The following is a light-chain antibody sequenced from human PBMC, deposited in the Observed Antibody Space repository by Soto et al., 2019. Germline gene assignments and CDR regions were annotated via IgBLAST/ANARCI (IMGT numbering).Light chain of an antibody. CDR1: QSINNW. V-gene: IGKV1-5*01. J-gene: IGKJ1*01. Sequence: DIQMTQSPSTLSASVGDTVTITCLASQSINNWLAWYQLKTGKAPQMLIYDDSTLESGGASRFSGSGAGRDLTIIISRLEPEDFVVYYCQQYGSSHPWTFGQGTKVDIK. CDR2: DDS. CDR3: QQYGSSHPWT.